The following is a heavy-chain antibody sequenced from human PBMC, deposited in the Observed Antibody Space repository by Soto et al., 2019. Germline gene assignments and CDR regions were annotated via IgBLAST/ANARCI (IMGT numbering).Heavy chain of an antibody. Sequence: GASVKVSCKASGYTFTSYYMHWVRQAPGQGLEWMGIINPSGGSTSYAQKFQGRVTMTRDTSTSTVYMELSSLRSEDTAVYYCARDKNLGSGWYGGMDVWGQGTTVTVSS. CDR2: INPSGGST. V-gene: IGHV1-46*03. J-gene: IGHJ6*02. CDR3: ARDKNLGSGWYGGMDV. CDR1: GYTFTSYY. D-gene: IGHD6-19*01.